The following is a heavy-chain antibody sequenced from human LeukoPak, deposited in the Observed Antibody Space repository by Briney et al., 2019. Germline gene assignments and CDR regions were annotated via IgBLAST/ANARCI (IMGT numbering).Heavy chain of an antibody. Sequence: SETLSLTCTVYGGSISSYYWSLIRQPPGKGLEWIGYIYYSGSTNYNPSLRSRVTISVDTSKNQFSLKLSSVTAADTAVYYCASAGYSYGIDYWGQGTLVTVSS. CDR3: ASAGYSYGIDY. CDR2: IYYSGST. V-gene: IGHV4-59*08. J-gene: IGHJ4*02. CDR1: GGSISSYY. D-gene: IGHD5-18*01.